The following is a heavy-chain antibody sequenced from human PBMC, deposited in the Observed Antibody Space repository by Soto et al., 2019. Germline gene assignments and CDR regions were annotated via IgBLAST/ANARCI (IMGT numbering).Heavy chain of an antibody. Sequence: LRLSCAASGFTVSRNYMSWVRQAPGKGLEWVSVIYSGGSTYYADSVKGRFTISRDNSKNTLYLQMNSLRAEDTAVYYCARASGGYDILTGYSPLYYGMDVWGQGTTVTVSS. CDR1: GFTVSRNY. CDR3: ARASGGYDILTGYSPLYYGMDV. D-gene: IGHD3-9*01. CDR2: IYSGGST. J-gene: IGHJ6*02. V-gene: IGHV3-53*01.